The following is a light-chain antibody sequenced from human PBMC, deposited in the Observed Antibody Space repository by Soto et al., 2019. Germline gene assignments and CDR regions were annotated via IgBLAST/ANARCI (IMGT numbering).Light chain of an antibody. CDR3: LQYVSSPPAWA. CDR1: QSISSSY. Sequence: EIVLTQSPGTLSLSPGERATLSCRTSQSISSSYLAWSQQKPGQAPRLLISATSSRATGVPDRFSGSGSGTDFTLTISRLEPEDSAVYYCLQYVSSPPAWAFGQGTQVEIK. J-gene: IGKJ1*01. V-gene: IGKV3-20*01. CDR2: ATS.